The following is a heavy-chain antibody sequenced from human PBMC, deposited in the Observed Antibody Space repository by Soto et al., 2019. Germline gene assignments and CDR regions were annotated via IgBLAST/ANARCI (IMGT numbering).Heavy chain of an antibody. Sequence: QVQLVQSGAEVKKPGSSVKVSCKASEGTFNNYAINWVRQAPGQGLEWLGGIIPRFGTITYAQKFQGRDTMTADKSTSTASMELNSLRSEDRAVYYCLAIIGAIAYWGQGTLVTVSS. J-gene: IGHJ4*02. CDR3: LAIIGAIAY. V-gene: IGHV1-69*06. CDR1: EGTFNNYA. CDR2: IIPRFGTI. D-gene: IGHD2-15*01.